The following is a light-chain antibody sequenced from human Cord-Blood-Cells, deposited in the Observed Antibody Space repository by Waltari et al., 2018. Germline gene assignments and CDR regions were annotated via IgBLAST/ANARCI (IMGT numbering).Light chain of an antibody. CDR2: AAS. J-gene: IGKJ3*01. V-gene: IGKV1-39*01. Sequence: DIHMSQSPSSRSASAGDRVTITCRASQSISSYLNWYQQKPGKAPKLLIYAASSLQSGVPSRFSGSGSGTDFTLTISSLQPEDFATDYCQQSYSTPFTFGPGTKVDIK. CDR3: QQSYSTPFT. CDR1: QSISSY.